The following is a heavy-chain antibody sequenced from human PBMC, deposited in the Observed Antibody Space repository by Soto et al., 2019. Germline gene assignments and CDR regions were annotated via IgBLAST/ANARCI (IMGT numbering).Heavy chain of an antibody. CDR1: GFTFSNYG. Sequence: QVQLVESGGGVVQPGRSLRLSCAGSGFTFSNYGLHWVRQAPGKGLEWVAVISYDGSHKYYADSVKGRFTISRDNSNNMLSLQMDSLRAEDTAVYYCAKDGAPRYWGRSSCHPAGAYWGQVTLVTVSS. J-gene: IGHJ4*02. D-gene: IGHD2-15*01. CDR2: ISYDGSHK. V-gene: IGHV3-30*18. CDR3: AKDGAPRYWGRSSCHPAGAY.